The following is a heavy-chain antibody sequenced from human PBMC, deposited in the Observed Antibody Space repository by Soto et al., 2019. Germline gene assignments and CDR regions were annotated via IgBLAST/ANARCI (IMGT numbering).Heavy chain of an antibody. CDR1: GGPFSSYA. CDR2: IIPIFGTA. D-gene: IGHD3-22*01. Sequence: VKVSCNASGGPFSSYAIVWVRQAPGQGLEWMGGIIPIFGTANYAQKFQCRVTITADESTSTAYMELSNLRSEDTAVYYCARDRPPRYHDSSGYFGYYFDYCAQRTLVTVSS. V-gene: IGHV1-69*01. J-gene: IGHJ4*02. CDR3: ARDRPPRYHDSSGYFGYYFDY.